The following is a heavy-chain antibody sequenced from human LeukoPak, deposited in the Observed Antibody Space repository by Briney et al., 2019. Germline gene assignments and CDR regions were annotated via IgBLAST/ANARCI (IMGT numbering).Heavy chain of an antibody. D-gene: IGHD6-19*01. CDR3: ARELRGIAVEDY. V-gene: IGHV1-69*13. Sequence: ASVKVSCKASGGTFSSYAISWVRQAPGQGLEWMGGIIPIFGTANYAQKFQGRVTITADESTSTAYMELSSLRSEDTAVYYCARELRGIAVEDYWGQGTLVTVSS. CDR2: IIPIFGTA. J-gene: IGHJ4*02. CDR1: GGTFSSYA.